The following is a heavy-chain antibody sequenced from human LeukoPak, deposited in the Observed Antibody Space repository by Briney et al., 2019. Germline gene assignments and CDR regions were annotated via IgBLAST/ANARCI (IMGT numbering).Heavy chain of an antibody. CDR2: ISSSSTI. Sequence: GGSLRLSCAASGFTFSSYSMNWVRQAPGKGLEWVSYISSSSTIYYADSVKGRFTISRDNAKNSLYLQMNSLRAEDTAVYYCARDDRGRNAFDIWGQGTMVTVSS. CDR3: ARDDRGRNAFDI. CDR1: GFTFSSYS. J-gene: IGHJ3*02. V-gene: IGHV3-48*01. D-gene: IGHD1-26*01.